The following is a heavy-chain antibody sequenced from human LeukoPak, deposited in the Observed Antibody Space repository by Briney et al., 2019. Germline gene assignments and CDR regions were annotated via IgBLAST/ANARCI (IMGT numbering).Heavy chain of an antibody. D-gene: IGHD2-2*01. CDR1: GYTFTGYY. CDR2: INPNSGGT. V-gene: IGHV1-2*02. CDR3: ARDAGGGYCSSTSCQRYYYYYGMDV. J-gene: IGHJ6*02. Sequence: ASVKVSCKASGYTFTGYYMHWVLQAPGQGLEWMGWINPNSGGTNYAQKFQGRVTMNRDTSISTAYMELSRLRSDDTAVYYCARDAGGGYCSSTSCQRYYYYYGMDVWGQGTTVTVSS.